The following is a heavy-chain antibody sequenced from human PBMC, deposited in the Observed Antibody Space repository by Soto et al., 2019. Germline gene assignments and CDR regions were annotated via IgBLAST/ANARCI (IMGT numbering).Heavy chain of an antibody. CDR2: ISTYSGDT. Sequence: GASVKVSCKASGYTFFTYDISWVRQAPGQGLEWMGWISTYSGDTKYAQKFQGRVTMTTDTSTTTAYLQMNSLRAEDTAVYYCASGSSCDATRCYDPAYFGPWGQGTLVTVSS. V-gene: IGHV1-18*01. D-gene: IGHD2-2*01. CDR3: ASGSSCDATRCYDPAYFGP. J-gene: IGHJ5*02. CDR1: GYTFFTYD.